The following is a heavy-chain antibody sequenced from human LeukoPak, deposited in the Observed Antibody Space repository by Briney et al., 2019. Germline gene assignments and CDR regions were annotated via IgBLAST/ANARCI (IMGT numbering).Heavy chain of an antibody. D-gene: IGHD6-19*01. J-gene: IGHJ4*02. CDR2: IKQDETEK. CDR3: ARYRRSSGWPDYYFDY. V-gene: IGHV3-7*03. Sequence: PGGSLRLSCTASGFTFSNFWMGWVRQAPGKGLEWVANIKQDETEKFYLGSVKGRFTISRDNAKNSLYLQMNSLRVEDTAVYYCARYRRSSGWPDYYFDYWGQGTLVTVSS. CDR1: GFTFSNFW.